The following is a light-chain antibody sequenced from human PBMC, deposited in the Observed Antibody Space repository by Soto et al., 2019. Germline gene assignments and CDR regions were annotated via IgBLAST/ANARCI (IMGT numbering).Light chain of an antibody. J-gene: IGKJ1*01. CDR2: GAS. CDR3: QQYGSSPRT. Sequence: EIVLTQSPGTLSLSPGERATLPCRASQSVSSNFLVWYQQKPGQAPRLLIYGASSRATGIPDRFSGSGSGTDFTLTISRLEPEDFAVYYCQQYGSSPRTFGQGTKVEIK. V-gene: IGKV3-20*01. CDR1: QSVSSNF.